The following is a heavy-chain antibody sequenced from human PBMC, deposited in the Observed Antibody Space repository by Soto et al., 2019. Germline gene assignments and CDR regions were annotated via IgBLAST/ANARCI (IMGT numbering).Heavy chain of an antibody. J-gene: IGHJ4*02. CDR2: IYPSGMP. Sequence: SETLSLTCPVSGGSISNAAYSWSWIRQPPGKGLEWIGYIYPSGMPFYNPSLRSRVTISIDRSNDQFSLNLKSVTAADTAVYYCARERGGYGLFDSWGQGTLVTVSS. D-gene: IGHD5-18*01. CDR3: ARERGGYGLFDS. V-gene: IGHV4-30-2*01. CDR1: GGSISNAAYS.